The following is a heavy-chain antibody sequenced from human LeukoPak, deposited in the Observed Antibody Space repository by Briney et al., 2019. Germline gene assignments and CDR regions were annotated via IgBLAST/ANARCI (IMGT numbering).Heavy chain of an antibody. CDR2: ISGSGGST. V-gene: IGHV3-23*01. CDR3: AKGGRYQLLYSFDY. CDR1: GFTFSSYA. J-gene: IGHJ4*02. Sequence: GGSLRLSCAASGFTFSSYAMSWVRQAPGKGLEWVSAISGSGGSTYYADSVKGRFTISRDNSKNTLYLQMNSLGAEDTAVYYCAKGGRYQLLYSFDYWGQGTLVTVSS. D-gene: IGHD2-2*02.